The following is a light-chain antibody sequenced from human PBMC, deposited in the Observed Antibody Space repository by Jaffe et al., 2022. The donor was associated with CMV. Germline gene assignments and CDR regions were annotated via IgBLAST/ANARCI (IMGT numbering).Light chain of an antibody. CDR1: QSIVSD. CDR2: ATS. V-gene: IGKV1-39*01. J-gene: IGKJ2*01. Sequence: DIQMTQSPSSLSASVGDRVTITCRTSQSIVSDLNWYQQRQGEAPKLLIYATSNLHTGVPSRFSGSGSGTDFTLTISSLHPDDFATYYCQQSRTVPYTFGQGTKLEIK. CDR3: QQSRTVPYT.